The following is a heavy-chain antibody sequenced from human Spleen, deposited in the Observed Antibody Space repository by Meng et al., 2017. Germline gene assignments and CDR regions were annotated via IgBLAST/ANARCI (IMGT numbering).Heavy chain of an antibody. CDR2: ISAYNGNT. CDR1: GYTFTSYG. V-gene: IGHV1-18*01. J-gene: IGHJ6*02. D-gene: IGHD3-3*01. Sequence: ASVKVSCKASGYTFTSYGISWVRQAPGQGLEWMGWISAYNGNTNYAQKLQGRVTMTTDTSTSTAYMELRSLRDDDAAVYYCAKGPGITIFGVVGHYYGMDVWGQGTTVTVSS. CDR3: AKGPGITIFGVVGHYYGMDV.